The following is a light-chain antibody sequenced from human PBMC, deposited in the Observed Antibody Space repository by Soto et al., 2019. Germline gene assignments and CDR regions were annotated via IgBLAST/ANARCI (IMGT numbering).Light chain of an antibody. Sequence: DIQMTQSPSTLSASVGDRVTITCRASQSISTWLAWYQQKPGKAPKLLIYDASSLESGVPSRFSGSGSGTEFTLTVSSLQPDDFATYYCQQYNRYGTFGQGTKVEIK. CDR1: QSISTW. V-gene: IGKV1-5*01. CDR2: DAS. J-gene: IGKJ1*01. CDR3: QQYNRYGT.